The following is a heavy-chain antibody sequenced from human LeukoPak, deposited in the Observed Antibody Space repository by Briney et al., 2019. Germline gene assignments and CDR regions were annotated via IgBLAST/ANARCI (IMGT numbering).Heavy chain of an antibody. CDR2: IRYDGSNE. V-gene: IGHV3-30*02. CDR1: GFTFSSYG. CDR3: ARDRGYSGYDSLGY. J-gene: IGHJ4*02. Sequence: PGGSLRLSCAASGFTFSSYGMSWVRQAPGKGLEWVAFIRYDGSNEYYADSVKGRFTISRDNSKNTLYLQMNSLRAEDTAVYYCARDRGYSGYDSLGYWGQGTLVTVSS. D-gene: IGHD5-12*01.